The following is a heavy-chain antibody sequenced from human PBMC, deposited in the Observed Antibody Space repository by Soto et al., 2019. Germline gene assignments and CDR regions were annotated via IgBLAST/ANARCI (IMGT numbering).Heavy chain of an antibody. D-gene: IGHD3-22*01. CDR2: INPNSGGT. Sequence: GASVKVSCKASGYTFTGYYMHWVRQAPGQGLEWMGWINPNSGGTNYAQKFQGWVTMTRDTSISTAYMELSRLRSDDTAVYYCARVRKTYYYDSSGPDAFDIWGQGTMVTVSS. CDR1: GYTFTGYY. V-gene: IGHV1-2*04. CDR3: ARVRKTYYYDSSGPDAFDI. J-gene: IGHJ3*02.